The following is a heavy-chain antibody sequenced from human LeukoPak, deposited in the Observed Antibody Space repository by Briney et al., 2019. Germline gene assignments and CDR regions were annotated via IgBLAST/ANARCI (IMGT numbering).Heavy chain of an antibody. J-gene: IGHJ5*02. V-gene: IGHV3-23*01. CDR2: ISGSGGST. CDR1: RFTFSSYV. CDR3: VKEVASGWYNWFDP. Sequence: GGSLRLSCAASRFTFSSYVMSWVRQAPGKGLDWVSAISGSGGSTYYADSVKGRFTISRDNSKNTLYLQMNSLRAEDTAVYYCVKEVASGWYNWFDPWGQGTLVIVSS. D-gene: IGHD6-19*01.